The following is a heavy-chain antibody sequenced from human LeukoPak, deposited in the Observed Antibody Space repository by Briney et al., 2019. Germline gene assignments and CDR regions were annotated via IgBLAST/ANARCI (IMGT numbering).Heavy chain of an antibody. J-gene: IGHJ1*01. CDR1: GFTFDDYA. Sequence: GGSLRLSCAASGFTFDDYAMHWVRQAPGKGLEWVSLISGDGGSTYYADSVKGRFTISRDNSKNSLYLQMDSPRTEDTALYYCAKDIRLAGYFQHWGQGTLVTVSS. CDR3: AKDIRLAGYFQH. D-gene: IGHD6-19*01. V-gene: IGHV3-43*02. CDR2: ISGDGGST.